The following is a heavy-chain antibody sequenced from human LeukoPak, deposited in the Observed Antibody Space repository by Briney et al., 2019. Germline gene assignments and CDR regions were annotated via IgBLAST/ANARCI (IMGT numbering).Heavy chain of an antibody. CDR2: INSDGSST. V-gene: IGHV3-74*01. D-gene: IGHD2-21*01. Sequence: GGSLRLSCAASGFTFSTYWMHWVRQAPGKGLVWVSRINSDGSSTSYADSVKGRFTISRDNAKNTLYLQMNSLRAEDTAVYYCARVSLVVVIFDYWGQGTLVTVSS. CDR1: GFTFSTYW. CDR3: ARVSLVVVIFDY. J-gene: IGHJ4*02.